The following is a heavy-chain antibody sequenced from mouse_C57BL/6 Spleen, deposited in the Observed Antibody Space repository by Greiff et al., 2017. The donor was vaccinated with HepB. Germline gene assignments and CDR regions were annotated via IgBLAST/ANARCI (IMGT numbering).Heavy chain of an antibody. CDR2: IYPGDGDT. D-gene: IGHD1-1*01. J-gene: IGHJ1*03. Sequence: VQLQQSGPELVKPGASVKLSCKASGYAFTSSWMHWVKQRPVQGLEWIGRIYPGDGDTNYNEKFKGKATLTADKSSSTAYMQLSSLTSEDSAVYSCANYSSNSYDWCFDYWGTGTTVTVSS. CDR3: ANYSSNSYDWCFDY. CDR1: GYAFTSSW. V-gene: IGHV1-82*01.